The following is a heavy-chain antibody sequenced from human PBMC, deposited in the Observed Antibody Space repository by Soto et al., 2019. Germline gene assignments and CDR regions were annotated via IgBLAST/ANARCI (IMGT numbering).Heavy chain of an antibody. D-gene: IGHD6-13*01. CDR3: ARPSPGYSSSWYGLPYFDY. J-gene: IGHJ4*02. CDR2: IWYDGSNK. CDR1: GFIFSNYG. Sequence: QPGGSLRLSCAASGFIFSNYGMHWVRQAPGKGLEWVAVIWYDGSNKYYADSVKGRFTISRDNSKNTLYLQMNSLRAEDTAVYYCARPSPGYSSSWYGLPYFDYWGQGTLVTVSS. V-gene: IGHV3-33*08.